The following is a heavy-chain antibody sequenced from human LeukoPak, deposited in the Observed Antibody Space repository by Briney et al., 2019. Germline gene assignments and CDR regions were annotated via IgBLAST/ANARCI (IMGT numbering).Heavy chain of an antibody. J-gene: IGHJ3*02. Sequence: GRSLRLSCAASGFTFSGSAMHWVRQASGKGLEWVGRIRSKINSYATAYAASVKGRFTISRDDSKNTVYLQMNSLKTEDTAVYYCTSDIVVVAAATEPAFDIWGQGTMVTVSS. D-gene: IGHD2-15*01. CDR2: IRSKINSYAT. V-gene: IGHV3-73*01. CDR1: GFTFSGSA. CDR3: TSDIVVVAAATEPAFDI.